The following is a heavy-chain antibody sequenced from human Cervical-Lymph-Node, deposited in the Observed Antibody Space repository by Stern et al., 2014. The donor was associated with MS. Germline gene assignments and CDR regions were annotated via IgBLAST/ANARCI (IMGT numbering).Heavy chain of an antibody. Sequence: VQLVESGGGGVRPGGSLGPPGEPLGLTFGGSGFTWVAQAPGTGLEWVAFISYRGTNEHYADSVKGRFTISRDNSKNTLYLEMNSLRANDTAIYYCVRAVDNRGYWGQGTLVTVSS. V-gene: IGHV3-30-3*01. CDR2: ISYRGTNE. J-gene: IGHJ4*02. D-gene: IGHD1-14*01. CDR1: GLTFGGSG. CDR3: VRAVDNRGY.